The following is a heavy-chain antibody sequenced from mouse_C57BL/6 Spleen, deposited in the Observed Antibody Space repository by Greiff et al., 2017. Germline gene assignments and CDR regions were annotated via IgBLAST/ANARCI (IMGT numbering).Heavy chain of an antibody. CDR1: GYTFTDYN. Sequence: VHVKQSGPELVKPGASVTIPCKASGYTFTDYNMDWVKQSHGKSLEWIGDINPNNGGTIYNQKFKGKATLTVDKSSSTAYMELRSLTSEDTAVYYCARGRYFDYWGQGTTLTVSS. J-gene: IGHJ2*01. CDR2: INPNNGGT. V-gene: IGHV1-18*01. CDR3: ARGRYFDY.